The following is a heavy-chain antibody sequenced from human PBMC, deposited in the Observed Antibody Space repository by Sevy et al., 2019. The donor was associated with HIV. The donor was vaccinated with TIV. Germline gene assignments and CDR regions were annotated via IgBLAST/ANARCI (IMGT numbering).Heavy chain of an antibody. CDR2: ITPDGDSA. V-gene: IGHV1-46*01. CDR3: VRADPAQHFDS. CDR1: GDTFTNYY. J-gene: IGHJ4*02. Sequence: ASVKVSCEASGDTFTNYYMHWVRQAPGQRLEWMGIITPDGDSANYTQQFQGRVAMTTYTSTSTIYMELSSLRSEDTAVYYCVRADPAQHFDSWGQGTLVTVSS.